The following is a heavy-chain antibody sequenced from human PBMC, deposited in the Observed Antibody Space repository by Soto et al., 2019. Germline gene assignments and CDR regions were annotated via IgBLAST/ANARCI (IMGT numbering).Heavy chain of an antibody. V-gene: IGHV3-33*01. Sequence: GGSLRLSCAASGFTFSSYGMHWVRQAPGKGLEWVSVRWYDGSNKDYADSAKGRFTISRDNSKNTLYLQMNSLGAEDTAVYYCARGSLPGLYGDHEYFDYWGQGTLVTVSS. D-gene: IGHD4-17*01. CDR3: ARGSLPGLYGDHEYFDY. CDR1: GFTFSSYG. CDR2: RWYDGSNK. J-gene: IGHJ4*02.